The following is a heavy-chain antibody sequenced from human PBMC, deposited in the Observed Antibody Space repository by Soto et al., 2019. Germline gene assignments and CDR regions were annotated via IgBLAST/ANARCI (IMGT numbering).Heavy chain of an antibody. CDR1: GYTFTSYG. J-gene: IGHJ4*02. CDR3: ARGRYGDY. Sequence: QVHLVQSGAEVKKPGASVKVSCKCSGYTFTSYGITWVRQAPGQGLEWMGWISAHNGNTNYAQKLQGRVTVTRDTSTSPAYMDLRSLRSDDTAVYYCARGRYGDYWGQGALVTVSS. V-gene: IGHV1-18*01. CDR2: ISAHNGNT. D-gene: IGHD1-1*01.